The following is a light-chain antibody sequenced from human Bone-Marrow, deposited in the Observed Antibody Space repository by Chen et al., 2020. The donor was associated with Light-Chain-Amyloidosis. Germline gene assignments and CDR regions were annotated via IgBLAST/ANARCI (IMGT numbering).Light chain of an antibody. CDR3: CAYAGLNTYV. Sequence: QPALTQPASVSGSPGQPITLSCVGTNSTVGLYNLVSWYQLRPGTPPKLLLYEAAKRPSGVSDRFSGSRSGHTASLTISGLRPEDEAVYFCCAYAGLNTYVFGTGTAVTVL. CDR1: NSTVGLYNL. J-gene: IGLJ1*01. V-gene: IGLV2-23*01. CDR2: EAA.